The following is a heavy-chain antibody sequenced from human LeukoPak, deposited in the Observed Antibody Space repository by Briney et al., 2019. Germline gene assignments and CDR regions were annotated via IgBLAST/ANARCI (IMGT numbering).Heavy chain of an antibody. Sequence: SETLSLTCTVSGGSISSSSYYWGWIRQPPGKGLEWIGSIYYSGSTYYNPSLKSRVTISVGTSKNQFSLKLSSVTAADTAVYYCARERYGSSSGWYFDYWGQGTLVTVSS. V-gene: IGHV4-39*07. CDR1: GGSISSSSYY. D-gene: IGHD6-19*01. CDR3: ARERYGSSSGWYFDY. CDR2: IYYSGST. J-gene: IGHJ4*02.